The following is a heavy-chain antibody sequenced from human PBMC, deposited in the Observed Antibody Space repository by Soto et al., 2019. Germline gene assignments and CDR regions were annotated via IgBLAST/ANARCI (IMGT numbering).Heavy chain of an antibody. J-gene: IGHJ5*02. Sequence: SVKVSCKASGGTFSSYAISWVRQAPGQGLEWMGGIIPIFGTANYAQKFQGRVTITADESTSTAYMELSSLRSEDTAVYYCARVVLTSSYQINWFGPWGQGTPVTVSS. CDR3: ARVVLTSSYQINWFGP. D-gene: IGHD3-9*01. CDR2: IIPIFGTA. CDR1: GGTFSSYA. V-gene: IGHV1-69*13.